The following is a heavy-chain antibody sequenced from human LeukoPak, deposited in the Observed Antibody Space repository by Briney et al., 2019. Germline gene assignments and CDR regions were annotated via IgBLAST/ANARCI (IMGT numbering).Heavy chain of an antibody. CDR2: IIPIFGTA. Sequence: SVKVSCKASGGTFSSYAISWVRQAPGQGLEWMGGIIPIFGTANYAQKFQGRVTITTDESTSTAYMELSSLRSEGTAVYYCAAYYDSSGYHLYWGQGTLVTVSS. CDR1: GGTFSSYA. D-gene: IGHD3-22*01. CDR3: AAYYDSSGYHLY. J-gene: IGHJ4*02. V-gene: IGHV1-69*05.